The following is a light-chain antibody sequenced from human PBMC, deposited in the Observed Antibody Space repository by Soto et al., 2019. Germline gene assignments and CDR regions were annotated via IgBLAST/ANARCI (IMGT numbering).Light chain of an antibody. J-gene: IGKJ5*01. CDR1: QTVIRRF. V-gene: IGKV3D-20*02. CDR2: RAS. Sequence: IALTQYPGTLCPSPRDRATLSSRASQTVIRRFFAWSEQKPGQSPRLLIHRASPRATGNPDRFSGRGTVTDFTITINRVEPEDSAVYSCQQREKWPITFGPWTRLETK. CDR3: QQREKWPIT.